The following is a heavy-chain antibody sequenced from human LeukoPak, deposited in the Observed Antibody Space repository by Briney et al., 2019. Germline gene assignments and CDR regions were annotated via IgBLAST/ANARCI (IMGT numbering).Heavy chain of an antibody. CDR1: GFTFSSYG. D-gene: IGHD1-20*01. Sequence: TGGSLRLSCAASGFTFSSYGMHWVRQAPGKGLEWVAFIRYDGSNKYYADSVKGRFTISRDNSKNTLYLQMNSLRVEDTAVYYCAKAGMTRFDYWGQGIMVTVSS. CDR3: AKAGMTRFDY. V-gene: IGHV3-30*02. J-gene: IGHJ4*02. CDR2: IRYDGSNK.